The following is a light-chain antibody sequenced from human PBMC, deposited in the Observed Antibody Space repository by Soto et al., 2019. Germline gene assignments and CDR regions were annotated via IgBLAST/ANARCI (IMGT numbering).Light chain of an antibody. J-gene: IGKJ3*01. CDR2: DAS. Sequence: EIVLTQSPDTLSLSPGERATLSCRASQSVRSSLAWYQQKPGQAPRLLIYDASNRATGIPARFSGSGSGTDFTLTISSLEPADFAVSYCQQRSNWPPEVTFGPGTKVDIK. CDR1: QSVRSS. CDR3: QQRSNWPPEVT. V-gene: IGKV3-11*01.